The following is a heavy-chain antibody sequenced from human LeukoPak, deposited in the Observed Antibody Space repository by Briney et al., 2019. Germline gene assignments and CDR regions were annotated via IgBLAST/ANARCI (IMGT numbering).Heavy chain of an antibody. CDR3: ATWDSSGFWSGYTYYFDY. CDR1: GFAFSTYS. V-gene: IGHV3-21*01. D-gene: IGHD3-3*01. CDR2: ISSSSSYI. J-gene: IGHJ4*02. Sequence: GGSLRLSCAASGFAFSTYSMNWVRQAPGQGLEWVSSISSSSSYIYYADSVKGRSTISRDNAKNSLYLQMNSLRAEDTAVYYCATWDSSGFWSGYTYYFDYWGQGTLVTVSS.